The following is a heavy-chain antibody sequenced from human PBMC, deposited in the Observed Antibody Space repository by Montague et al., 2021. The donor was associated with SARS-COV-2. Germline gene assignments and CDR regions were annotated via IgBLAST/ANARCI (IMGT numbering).Heavy chain of an antibody. J-gene: IGHJ4*02. V-gene: IGHV4-31*03. CDR1: GGPISSGGYY. D-gene: IGHD6-6*01. CDR2: IYYSGST. Sequence: TLSLTCTVSGGPISSGGYYWSWIRQHPGKGLEWIGYIYYSGSTYYNPSLKSRVTISVDTSKNQFSLKLSSVTAADTAVYYCARDLNEYSSSGGFDYWGQGTLVTVSS. CDR3: ARDLNEYSSSGGFDY.